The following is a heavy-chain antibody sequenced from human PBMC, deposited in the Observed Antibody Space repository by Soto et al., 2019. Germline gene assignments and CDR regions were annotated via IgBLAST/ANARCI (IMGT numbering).Heavy chain of an antibody. D-gene: IGHD3-16*01. CDR2: MYYNVGT. J-gene: IGHJ6*02. Sequence: PSETLSLTCIVSGSSISSSGYYWGWIRQPPGKGLEWIASMYYNVGTYYNPSLKSRVTISVDTSKNQFSLKLSSVTAADTAVYYCARGSDYGDVWGDYYYYGMDVWGQGTTVTVSS. CDR3: ARGSDYGDVWGDYYYYGMDV. CDR1: GSSISSSGYY. V-gene: IGHV4-39*01.